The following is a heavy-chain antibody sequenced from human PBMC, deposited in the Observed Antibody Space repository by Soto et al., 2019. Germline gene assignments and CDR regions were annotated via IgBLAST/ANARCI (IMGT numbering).Heavy chain of an antibody. CDR1: GGTFSSYA. J-gene: IGHJ6*02. CDR3: ARLEQDGMDV. CDR2: IFPIFGTA. Sequence: ASVKVSCKASGGTFSSYAISWVRQAPGQGLEWMGGIFPIFGTANYAQKFQGRVTITADESTSTAYMELSSLRPEDTAVYYCARLEQDGMDVWGQGTTVTVSS. V-gene: IGHV1-69*13.